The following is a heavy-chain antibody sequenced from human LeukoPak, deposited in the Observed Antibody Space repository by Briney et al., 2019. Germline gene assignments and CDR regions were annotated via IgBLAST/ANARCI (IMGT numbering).Heavy chain of an antibody. D-gene: IGHD6-6*01. Sequence: SETLSLTCVVYGGPFSGYYWSWIRQPPGKGLEWLGEINHSGSTNYNPSLKRRVTISVDTSKNQFSLKLSSVTAADTAVYYCARGGVAARRGLSYWGQGTLVTVSS. V-gene: IGHV4-34*01. CDR3: ARGGVAARRGLSY. J-gene: IGHJ4*02. CDR2: INHSGST. CDR1: GGPFSGYY.